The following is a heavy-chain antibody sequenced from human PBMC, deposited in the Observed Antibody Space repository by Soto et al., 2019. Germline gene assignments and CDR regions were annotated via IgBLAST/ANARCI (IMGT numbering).Heavy chain of an antibody. CDR1: GGSISSGDYY. Sequence: SETLSLTCTVSGGSISSGDYYWSWIRQPPGKGLEWIGYIYYSGSTYYNPSLKSRVTISVDTSKNQFSLKLSSVTAADTAVYYCARARYSSGWYLFDYWGQGTLGTVSS. V-gene: IGHV4-30-4*01. D-gene: IGHD6-19*01. CDR2: IYYSGST. CDR3: ARARYSSGWYLFDY. J-gene: IGHJ4*02.